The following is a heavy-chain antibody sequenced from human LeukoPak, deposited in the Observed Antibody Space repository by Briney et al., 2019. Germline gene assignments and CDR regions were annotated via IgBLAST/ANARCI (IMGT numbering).Heavy chain of an antibody. Sequence: SETLSLTCTVSGYSISSGYYWGWIRQPPGKGLEWIGSIYYSGSTYYNPSLKSRVTISVDTSKNQFSLKLSSVTAADTAVYYCARDRGHYYDSSAQRWFDPWGQGTLVTVSS. D-gene: IGHD3-22*01. J-gene: IGHJ5*02. CDR3: ARDRGHYYDSSAQRWFDP. V-gene: IGHV4-38-2*02. CDR2: IYYSGST. CDR1: GYSISSGYY.